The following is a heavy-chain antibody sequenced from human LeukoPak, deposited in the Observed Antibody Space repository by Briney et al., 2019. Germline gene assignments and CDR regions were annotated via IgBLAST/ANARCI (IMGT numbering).Heavy chain of an antibody. CDR3: ARGRSGLAAAGTYDY. J-gene: IGHJ4*02. Sequence: GASVRVSCKASGYTLTSSDINWVRQAAGQGLEWMGWINPNSGRTGYAQKFQGRVTMTANTSISTAYMELRNLRFDDTAVYYCARGRSGLAAAGTYDYWGQGTLITVSS. CDR2: INPNSGRT. V-gene: IGHV1-8*01. CDR1: GYTLTSSD. D-gene: IGHD6-13*01.